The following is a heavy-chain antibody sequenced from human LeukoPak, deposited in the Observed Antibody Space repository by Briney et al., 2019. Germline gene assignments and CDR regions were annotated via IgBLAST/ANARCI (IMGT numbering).Heavy chain of an antibody. Sequence: SETLSLTCAVYGGSFSGYYWSWIRQPPGKGLEWIGEINHSGSTNYNPSLKSRVTISVDTSKNQSSLKLSSVTAADTAVYYCARGRYYDFWSGYFYYYYYYMDVWGKGTTVTVSS. V-gene: IGHV4-34*01. CDR2: INHSGST. CDR3: ARGRYYDFWSGYFYYYYYYMDV. CDR1: GGSFSGYY. D-gene: IGHD3-3*01. J-gene: IGHJ6*03.